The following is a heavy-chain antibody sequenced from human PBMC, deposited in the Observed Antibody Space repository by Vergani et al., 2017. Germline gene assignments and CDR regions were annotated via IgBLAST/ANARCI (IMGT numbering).Heavy chain of an antibody. CDR3: ARVGIQLWRTFDI. J-gene: IGHJ3*02. CDR1: GGSISDTHW. Sequence: QVQLQESGPGPVKPPGTLSLTCAVSGGSISDTHWWSWVRQSPVKGLEWIGEIYHSGSTNYNPSLQSRVTISVDKSKSQFSLSLTSVTAADTAVYYCARVGIQLWRTFDIWGQGTMVTVSS. D-gene: IGHD5-18*01. CDR2: IYHSGST. V-gene: IGHV4-4*03.